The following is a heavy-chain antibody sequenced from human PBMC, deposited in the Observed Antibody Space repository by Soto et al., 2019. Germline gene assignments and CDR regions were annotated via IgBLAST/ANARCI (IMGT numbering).Heavy chain of an antibody. D-gene: IGHD5-12*01. Sequence: PSETLSLTCTVSGGSISGSYWSWIRQPPGKGLEWIGYIYYSGSTNYSPSLTSRVTISVDTSKNQFSLKLSSVTAADTAVYYCARDRYGYDSGLYFDYWGQGTLVTVSS. V-gene: IGHV4-59*01. J-gene: IGHJ4*02. CDR2: IYYSGST. CDR3: ARDRYGYDSGLYFDY. CDR1: GGSISGSY.